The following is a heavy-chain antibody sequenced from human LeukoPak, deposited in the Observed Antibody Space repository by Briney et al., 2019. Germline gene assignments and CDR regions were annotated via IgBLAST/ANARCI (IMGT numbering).Heavy chain of an antibody. J-gene: IGHJ4*02. Sequence: NPSETLSLTCTVSGGSISGYYWSWIRQPAGKGLEWIGRIYTSATNYNPSLKSRVTMSLDTSKNQVSLRLSSVTATDTAVYYCARDGPSWGQLWGQGTLVTVSS. V-gene: IGHV4-4*07. CDR2: IYTSAT. D-gene: IGHD7-27*01. CDR1: GGSISGYY. CDR3: ARDGPSWGQL.